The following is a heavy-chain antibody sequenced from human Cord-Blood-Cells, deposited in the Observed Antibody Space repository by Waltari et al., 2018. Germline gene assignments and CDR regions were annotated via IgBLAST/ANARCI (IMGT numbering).Heavy chain of an antibody. J-gene: IGHJ5*02. D-gene: IGHD6-6*01. V-gene: IGHV4-34*01. CDR1: GGSFSGYS. CDR2: INHSGST. Sequence: QVQLQQWGAGLLKPSETLSLTCAVYGGSFSGYSWSWTRHPPGKGLEWIGEINHSGSTNYNPSLKSRVTISVDTSKNQFSLKLSSVTAADTAVYYCARGLLSSSYNWFDPWGQGTLVTVSS. CDR3: ARGLLSSSYNWFDP.